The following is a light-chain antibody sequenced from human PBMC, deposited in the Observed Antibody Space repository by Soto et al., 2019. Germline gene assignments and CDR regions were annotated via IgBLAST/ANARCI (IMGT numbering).Light chain of an antibody. Sequence: VAHSPGTLSISPGEIATLSCRASHSVPRSYLAWYQQKPGQAPRLLIYGTSSRATGIPDRFSGSGSGTDFTLTISRLETEDFAVFYCQQYGSSITFGQGTRLEIK. CDR2: GTS. V-gene: IGKV3-20*01. J-gene: IGKJ5*01. CDR1: HSVPRSY. CDR3: QQYGSSIT.